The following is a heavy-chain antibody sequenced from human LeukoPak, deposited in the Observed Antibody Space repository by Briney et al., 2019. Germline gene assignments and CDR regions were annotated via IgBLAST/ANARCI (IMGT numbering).Heavy chain of an antibody. V-gene: IGHV3-7*01. CDR2: IKQAGREK. J-gene: IGHJ4*02. CDR3: ARNPNGMSN. CDR1: VFTFITYW. D-gene: IGHD2-8*01. Sequence: GGSLILSCAASVFTFITYWMSWVRQAPGKGLEWVANIKQAGREKHYVDSVKGRFTISRDDAKNSLYLQMNSLRAEDTAVYYCARNPNGMSNWGQGTLVIVSS.